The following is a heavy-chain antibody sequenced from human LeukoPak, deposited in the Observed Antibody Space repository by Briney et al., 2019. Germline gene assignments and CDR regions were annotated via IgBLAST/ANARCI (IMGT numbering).Heavy chain of an antibody. CDR1: GFTFRGYA. V-gene: IGHV3-23*01. CDR2: ISGSGGST. Sequence: PGGSLRLSCAASGFTFRGYAMSWVRQAPGKGLEWVSAISGSGGSTYYVDSVKGRFTISRDNSKNTLYLQVNSLRAEDTAVYYCAKELIVGATTPFDYWGQGTLVTVSS. J-gene: IGHJ4*02. CDR3: AKELIVGATTPFDY. D-gene: IGHD1-26*01.